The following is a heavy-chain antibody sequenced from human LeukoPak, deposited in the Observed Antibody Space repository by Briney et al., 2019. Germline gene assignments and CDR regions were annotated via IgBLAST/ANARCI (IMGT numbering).Heavy chain of an antibody. D-gene: IGHD3-22*01. Sequence: SETLSLTCAVYGGSFSGYYWSWIRQPPGKGLEWIGEINHSGSTNYNPSLKSRVTISVDTSKNQFSLKLSSVTAADTAVYYCARSLARSMIGRYFDYWGQGTLVTVSS. CDR2: INHSGST. CDR3: ARSLARSMIGRYFDY. CDR1: GGSFSGYY. J-gene: IGHJ4*02. V-gene: IGHV4-34*01.